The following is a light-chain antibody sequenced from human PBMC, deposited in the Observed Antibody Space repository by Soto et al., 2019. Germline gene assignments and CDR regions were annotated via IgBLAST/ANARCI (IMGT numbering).Light chain of an antibody. V-gene: IGLV2-14*01. J-gene: IGLJ1*01. CDR2: DVS. CDR1: SSDVGGYNY. Sequence: QPASVSGSPGQSITISCTGTSSDVGGYNYVSWYQQHPGKAPKLMIYDVSNRPSGVSNRFSGSKSGNTASLTISGLQAEDEADYYCSSYTSSSTRVFGTGTKVTVL. CDR3: SSYTSSSTRV.